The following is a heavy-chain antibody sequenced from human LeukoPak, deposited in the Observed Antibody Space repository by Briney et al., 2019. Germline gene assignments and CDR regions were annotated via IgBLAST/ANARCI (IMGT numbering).Heavy chain of an antibody. V-gene: IGHV3-48*01. J-gene: IGHJ6*02. Sequence: GGSTRLSCAVSGFTFTNYYMNWVRQAPGKGLEWVAYISGGGGTIYYADSVKGRFTISRDNAKNSLYLQMDSLRAEDTAVYYCARGCPAVRFLEWLPYYYGMDVWGQGTTVTVSS. CDR3: ARGCPAVRFLEWLPYYYGMDV. CDR2: ISGGGGTI. CDR1: GFTFTNYY. D-gene: IGHD3-3*01.